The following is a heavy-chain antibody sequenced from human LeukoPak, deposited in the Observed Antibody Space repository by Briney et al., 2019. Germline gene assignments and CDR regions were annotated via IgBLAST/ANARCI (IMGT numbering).Heavy chain of an antibody. CDR2: ISGSDSGGKT. V-gene: IGHV3-23*01. CDR3: SKTSAFDI. CDR1: GFTFTTSG. J-gene: IGHJ3*02. Sequence: GGSLRLSCAASGFTFTTSGMNWVRQAPGKGLEWVSSISGSDSGGKTFYADSAKGRFTISRDNSKNTVYMQMNSLRAEDTALYFCSKTSAFDIWGQGAMVTVSS.